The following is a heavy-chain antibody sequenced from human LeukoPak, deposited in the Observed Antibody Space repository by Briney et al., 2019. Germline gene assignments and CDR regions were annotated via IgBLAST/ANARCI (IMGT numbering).Heavy chain of an antibody. CDR1: EFTLKDYW. D-gene: IGHD4-11*01. V-gene: IGHV3-74*01. J-gene: IGHJ2*01. Sequence: PGGSLRLSCEASEFTLKDYWMHWVRQGPGKGLVWVSRINSDGSSASYADSVKGRFTISRDNAKNTLCLQMNSLRAEDTAVYYCARGSPTPNSRYFDLRGRGTLVTVSS. CDR2: INSDGSSA. CDR3: ARGSPTPNSRYFDL.